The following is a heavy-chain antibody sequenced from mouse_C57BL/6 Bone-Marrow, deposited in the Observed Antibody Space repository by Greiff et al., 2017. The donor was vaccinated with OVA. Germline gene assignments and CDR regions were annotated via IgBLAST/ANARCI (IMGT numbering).Heavy chain of an antibody. CDR3: ARDSITSVVATGDY. V-gene: IGHV1-82*01. J-gene: IGHJ2*01. D-gene: IGHD1-1*01. CDR1: GYAFSSSW. CDR2: IYPGVGDT. Sequence: VQLQQSGPELVKPGASVKISCKASGYAFSSSWMNWVKQRPGKGLEWIGRIYPGVGDTNYNGKIKGKATLTADKSSRTAYMLLSNLASEDSAVYFCARDSITSVVATGDYWGQGTTLTVSS.